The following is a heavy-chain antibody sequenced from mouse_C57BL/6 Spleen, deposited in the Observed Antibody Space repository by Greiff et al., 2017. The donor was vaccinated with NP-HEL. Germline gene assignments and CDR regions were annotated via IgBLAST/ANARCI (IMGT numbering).Heavy chain of an antibody. D-gene: IGHD1-1*01. V-gene: IGHV1-82*01. Sequence: VNLVESGPELVKPGASVKISCKASGYAFSSSWMNWVKQRPGKGLEWIGRIYPGDGDTNYNGKFKGKATLTADKSSSTAYMQLSSLTSEDSAVYFCARDGRYYYAMDYWGQGTSVTVSS. J-gene: IGHJ4*01. CDR2: IYPGDGDT. CDR1: GYAFSSSW. CDR3: ARDGRYYYAMDY.